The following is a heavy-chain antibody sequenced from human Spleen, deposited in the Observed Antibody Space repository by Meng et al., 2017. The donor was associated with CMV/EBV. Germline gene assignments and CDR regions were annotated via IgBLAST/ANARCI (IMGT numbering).Heavy chain of an antibody. D-gene: IGHD4-23*01. J-gene: IGHJ4*02. Sequence: GESLKISCAASGFTFSSYAMSWVRQAPGKGLEWVSVISTSGGSTCYADSVKGRFTISRDNSKNTLFLQMNNLKTSDTAFYYCARDPLNEQLLDYWGQGTLVTVSS. CDR2: ISTSGGST. CDR1: GFTFSSYA. CDR3: ARDPLNEQLLDY. V-gene: IGHV3-23*01.